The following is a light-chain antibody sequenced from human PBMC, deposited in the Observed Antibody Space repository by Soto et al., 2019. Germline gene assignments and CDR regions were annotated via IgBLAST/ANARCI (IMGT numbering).Light chain of an antibody. Sequence: QSALTQPASVSGSPGQSTTISCTGTSSDVGAYNYVAWYQHHPGKAPKLMIYDVSNRPSGVSNRFSASKSGNTASLTISGLQAEDEADYYCSSYTSSRTRVFGGGTQLTVL. CDR2: DVS. CDR1: SSDVGAYNY. CDR3: SSYTSSRTRV. V-gene: IGLV2-14*03. J-gene: IGLJ3*02.